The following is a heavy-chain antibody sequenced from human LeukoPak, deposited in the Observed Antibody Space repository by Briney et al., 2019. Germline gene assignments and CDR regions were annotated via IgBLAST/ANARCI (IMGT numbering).Heavy chain of an antibody. Sequence: PGRSLRLSCAASGFTFSSYAMSWVRQAPGKGLEWVSAISGSGGSTYYADSVKGRFTISRDNSKNTLYLQMNSLRAEDTAVYYCAKDIGYSYGYGLLDYFDYWGQGTLVTVSS. CDR1: GFTFSSYA. CDR2: ISGSGGST. D-gene: IGHD5-18*01. J-gene: IGHJ4*02. CDR3: AKDIGYSYGYGLLDYFDY. V-gene: IGHV3-23*01.